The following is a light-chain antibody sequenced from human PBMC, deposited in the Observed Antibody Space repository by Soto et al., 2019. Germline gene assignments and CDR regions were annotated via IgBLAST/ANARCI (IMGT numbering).Light chain of an antibody. V-gene: IGKV1-5*01. Sequence: DIQMTQSPSTLSASVGDRVTITCRASQSISSWLAWYQQKPGKAPKLLIYDASNLEAGVPSRFRGSGSGTDFTFTISRLQPDDFATYYCQQYKTYWTFGPGTKVDIK. CDR3: QQYKTYWT. CDR2: DAS. J-gene: IGKJ1*01. CDR1: QSISSW.